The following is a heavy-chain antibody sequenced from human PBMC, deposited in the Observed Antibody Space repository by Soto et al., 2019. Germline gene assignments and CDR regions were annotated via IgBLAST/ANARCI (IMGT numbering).Heavy chain of an antibody. V-gene: IGHV4-34*01. CDR1: GGSFSGYY. Sequence: SETLSLTCAVYGGSFSGYYWSWIRQPPGKGLEWIGEINHSGSTNYNPSLKSRVTISVDTSKNQFSLRLSSVTAADTAAYYCARGRRGSSGLLDPWGQGTLVTVSS. J-gene: IGHJ5*02. D-gene: IGHD3-22*01. CDR3: ARGRRGSSGLLDP. CDR2: INHSGST.